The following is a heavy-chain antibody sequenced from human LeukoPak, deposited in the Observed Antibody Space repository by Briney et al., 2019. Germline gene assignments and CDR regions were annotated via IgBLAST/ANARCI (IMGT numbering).Heavy chain of an antibody. D-gene: IGHD4-17*01. J-gene: IGHJ4*02. V-gene: IGHV1-69*04. CDR1: GDTFSSYA. CDR3: ARANGDFDY. CDR2: IIPFFGIA. Sequence: ASVKVSCKASGDTFSSYAISWVRQAPGQGLEWMGRIIPFFGIANYAQKFQGRVTITTDKSTSTAYMELSSLRSEDTAVYYCARANGDFDYWGQGTLVTVSS.